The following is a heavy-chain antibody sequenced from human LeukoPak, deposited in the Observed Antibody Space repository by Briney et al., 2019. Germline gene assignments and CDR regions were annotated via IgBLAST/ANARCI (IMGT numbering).Heavy chain of an antibody. CDR3: GTGTEPHNWFDP. D-gene: IGHD1-14*01. CDR1: GGSFSGYY. J-gene: IGHJ5*01. CDR2: INHSGST. Sequence: SETLSLTCAVYGGSFSGYYWSWIRQPPGKGLEWIGEINHSGSTNYNPSLKSRVTISVDTSKNQFSLKLSSVTAADTAVYYCGTGTEPHNWFDPWGKGTTATISS. V-gene: IGHV4-34*01.